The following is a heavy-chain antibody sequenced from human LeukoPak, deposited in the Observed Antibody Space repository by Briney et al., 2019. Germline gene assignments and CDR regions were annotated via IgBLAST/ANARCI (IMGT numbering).Heavy chain of an antibody. CDR2: ISGSGGST. CDR3: AKDGSVDTMILSPAD. CDR1: GFTFSSYA. J-gene: IGHJ4*02. Sequence: GALRLSCAASGFTFSSYAVSWVRQAPGKGLEWVSAISGSGGSTYYADSVKGRFTISRDNSKNTLYLQMNSLRAEDTAVYYCAKDGSVDTMILSPADWGQGTLVTVSS. V-gene: IGHV3-23*01. D-gene: IGHD3-22*01.